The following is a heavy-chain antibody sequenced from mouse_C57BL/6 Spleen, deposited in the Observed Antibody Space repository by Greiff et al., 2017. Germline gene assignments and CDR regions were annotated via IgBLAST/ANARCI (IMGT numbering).Heavy chain of an antibody. CDR3: TPLIYYGYGDCFGC. J-gene: IGHJ2*01. CDR1: GFNIKDDY. V-gene: IGHV14-4*01. D-gene: IGHD2-2*01. CDR2: IDPENGDT. Sequence: VPLQHSGAELVRPGASVKLSCTASGFNIKDDYMHWVKQRPEQGLEWIGWIDPENGDTEYASKFQGKATITADTSSNTAYLQLSSLTSDDTAVYDCTPLIYYGYGDCFGCWGQGATLTGSS.